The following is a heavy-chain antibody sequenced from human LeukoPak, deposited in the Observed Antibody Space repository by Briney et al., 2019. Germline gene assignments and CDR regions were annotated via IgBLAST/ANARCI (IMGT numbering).Heavy chain of an antibody. D-gene: IGHD2-15*01. J-gene: IGHJ4*02. CDR3: VREYCSGSNCYSLDY. CDR2: ISGSGGST. CDR1: GFTFSSYA. Sequence: GGSLRLSCAASGFTFSSYAMSWVRQAPGKGLEWVSAISGSGGSTYYADSVKGRFTISRDNSKNTLYLQMNSLRAEDTAVYYCVREYCSGSNCYSLDYWGQGTLVTVSS. V-gene: IGHV3-23*01.